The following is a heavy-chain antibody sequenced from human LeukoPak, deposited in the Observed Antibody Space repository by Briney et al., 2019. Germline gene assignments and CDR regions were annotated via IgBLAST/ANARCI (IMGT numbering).Heavy chain of an antibody. J-gene: IGHJ4*02. Sequence: PSETLSLTCAVYGGSFSGYYGSWIRQPPGKGLEWIGEINHSGSTNYNPYLKRRVPKYVDTSKNQFSLEPRPVTAADSGVYYCASSSDTAMGDWGQGTMVTVSS. D-gene: IGHD5-18*01. CDR2: INHSGST. V-gene: IGHV4-34*01. CDR3: ASSSDTAMGD. CDR1: GGSFSGYY.